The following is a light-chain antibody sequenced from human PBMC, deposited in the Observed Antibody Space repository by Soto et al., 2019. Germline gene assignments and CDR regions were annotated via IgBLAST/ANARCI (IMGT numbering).Light chain of an antibody. CDR1: QSVSTSY. V-gene: IGKV3-20*01. CDR3: QQYNNWPFS. Sequence: DIVLTQSPGTLSLSHGDRATLSCRASQSVSTSYLAWYQQKPGQAPRLLIYGASSRATGIPDRFSGSGSETDFTLTISGLQSEDSAVYFCQQYNNWPFSFGQGTRLEIK. CDR2: GAS. J-gene: IGKJ5*01.